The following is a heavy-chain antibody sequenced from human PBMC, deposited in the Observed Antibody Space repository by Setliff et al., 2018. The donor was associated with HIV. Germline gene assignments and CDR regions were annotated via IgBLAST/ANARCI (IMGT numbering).Heavy chain of an antibody. V-gene: IGHV4-31*03. D-gene: IGHD3-16*01. CDR1: GGSISSGGYY. CDR3: ARSKGGLFDP. CDR2: IYYSGST. J-gene: IGHJ5*02. Sequence: SETLSLTCTVSGGSISSGGYYWSWIRQHPGKGLEWIGYIYYSGSTYYDPSLKSRVTISVDTSKNQFSLKLSSVTAADTAVYYCARSKGGLFDPWGQGTLVTVSS.